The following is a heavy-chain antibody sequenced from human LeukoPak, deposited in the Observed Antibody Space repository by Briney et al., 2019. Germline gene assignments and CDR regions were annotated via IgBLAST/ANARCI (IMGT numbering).Heavy chain of an antibody. Sequence: SSETLSLTCTVSGGSISSYYWSWIRQPPGKGLDWIGYIYYSGSTNYNPSLKSRVTISVDTSKNQFSLKLSSVTAADTAVYYCARGVTPRPDYYDSSGYEQNWFDPWGQGTLVTVSS. J-gene: IGHJ5*02. CDR1: GGSISSYY. CDR2: IYYSGST. D-gene: IGHD3-22*01. CDR3: ARGVTPRPDYYDSSGYEQNWFDP. V-gene: IGHV4-59*01.